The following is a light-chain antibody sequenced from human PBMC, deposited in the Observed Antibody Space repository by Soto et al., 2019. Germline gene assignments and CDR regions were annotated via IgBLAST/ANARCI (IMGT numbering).Light chain of an antibody. J-gene: IGKJ1*01. CDR3: QKFDGAPWT. Sequence: DIQMTQSPSSLSASVGDRVTSTCRASQGISNYLAWYQMQPGKAPKLLIYAASTLHSGVPSRFSGSGSGTDFTLTITSLQPEDVATYYCQKFDGAPWTFGQGTKVEIK. CDR2: AAS. CDR1: QGISNY. V-gene: IGKV1-27*01.